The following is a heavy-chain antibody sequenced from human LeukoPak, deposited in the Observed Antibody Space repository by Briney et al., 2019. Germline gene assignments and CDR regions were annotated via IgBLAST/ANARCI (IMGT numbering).Heavy chain of an antibody. V-gene: IGHV3-21*01. CDR2: ITSSSYI. D-gene: IGHD1-26*01. CDR1: GFTLSSYT. Sequence: AGGSLRLSCAASGFTLSSYTMNWVRQAPGKGLEWVSSITSSSYIYYADSVKGRFTISRDNAKNSLYLQMDSLRAEDTAVYYCASGWEHDYWGQGTLVTVSS. J-gene: IGHJ4*02. CDR3: ASGWEHDY.